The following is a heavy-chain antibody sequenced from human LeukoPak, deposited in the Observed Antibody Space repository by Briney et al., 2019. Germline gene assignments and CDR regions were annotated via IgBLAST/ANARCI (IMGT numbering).Heavy chain of an antibody. Sequence: GGSLRLSCAASGFTFDDYAMHWVRHAPGKGLEWVSGISWNSGSIGYADSVKGRFTISRDNAKNSLYLQMNSLRAEDTALYYCAKAYYYDSSGLIYFDYWGQGTLVTVSS. D-gene: IGHD3-22*01. J-gene: IGHJ4*02. CDR3: AKAYYYDSSGLIYFDY. CDR1: GFTFDDYA. CDR2: ISWNSGSI. V-gene: IGHV3-9*01.